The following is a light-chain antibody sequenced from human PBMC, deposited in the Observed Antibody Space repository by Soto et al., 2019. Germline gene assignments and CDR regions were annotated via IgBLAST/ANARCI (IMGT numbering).Light chain of an antibody. CDR2: EVN. V-gene: IGLV2-18*02. CDR3: SSYIAAITSHV. J-gene: IGLJ1*01. CDR1: TSDFASHNS. Sequence: QSALTQPPSVSGSPGQSVTISCTGSTSDFASHNSVSWYQQAPGTAPKLLIYEVNNRPSGVPDRFSESKSGNTAFLTISGLQPEDEADYYCSSYIAAITSHVFGTGTKVTVL.